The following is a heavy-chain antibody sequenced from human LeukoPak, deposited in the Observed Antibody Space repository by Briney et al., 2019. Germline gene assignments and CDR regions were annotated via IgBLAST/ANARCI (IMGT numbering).Heavy chain of an antibody. CDR1: GGSFSGYY. CDR2: IYYSGST. D-gene: IGHD3-3*01. J-gene: IGHJ4*02. V-gene: IGHV4-59*01. CDR3: ASFKRGYDFWSGYQFDY. Sequence: PSETLSLTCAVYGGSFSGYYWSWIRQPPGKGLEWIGYIYYSGSTNYNPSLKSRVTISVDTSKNQFSLKLSSVTAADTAVYYCASFKRGYDFWSGYQFDYWGQGTLVTVSS.